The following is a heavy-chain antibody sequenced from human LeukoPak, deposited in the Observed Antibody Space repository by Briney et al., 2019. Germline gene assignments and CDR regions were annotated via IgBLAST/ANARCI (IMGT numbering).Heavy chain of an antibody. V-gene: IGHV3-9*03. CDR1: GFTFDDYA. Sequence: PGGSLRLSXAASGFTFDDYAMHWVRQAPGKGLEWVSGISWNSGSIAYADSVKGRFTISRDNAKNSLYLQMNSLRTEDMALYYCAKDVSLGYCSGGSCSAHFDYWGQGTLVTVSS. CDR3: AKDVSLGYCSGGSCSAHFDY. D-gene: IGHD2-15*01. J-gene: IGHJ4*02. CDR2: ISWNSGSI.